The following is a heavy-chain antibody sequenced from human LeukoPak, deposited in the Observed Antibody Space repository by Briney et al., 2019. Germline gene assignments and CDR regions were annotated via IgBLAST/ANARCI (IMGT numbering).Heavy chain of an antibody. Sequence: GGSLRLSCAASGFIFRSYAMHWVRQAPGKGLEWVAFVWFDGTNEKYADSVKGRFTISRDNSKNTLYLQMNSLRAEDTAVYYCAKEDNSGIRGGLDYWGQGTLVTVSS. CDR1: GFIFRSYA. CDR2: VWFDGTNE. J-gene: IGHJ4*02. CDR3: AKEDNSGIRGGLDY. D-gene: IGHD1-26*01. V-gene: IGHV3-30*02.